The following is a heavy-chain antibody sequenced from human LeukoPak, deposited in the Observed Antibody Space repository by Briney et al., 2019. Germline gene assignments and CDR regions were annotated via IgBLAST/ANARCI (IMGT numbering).Heavy chain of an antibody. D-gene: IGHD4-17*01. CDR3: ARDLGVTTY. CDR1: GFSFSSYW. V-gene: IGHV3-74*01. CDR2: INSDGTTT. Sequence: PGESLRLSCAASGFSFSSYWMHWVRQVPGKGLAWVSRINSDGTTTNYADSVKGRFTISRDNAKSTLYLQMSSLRVDDTAVYYCARDLGVTTYWGRGTPVIVSS. J-gene: IGHJ4*02.